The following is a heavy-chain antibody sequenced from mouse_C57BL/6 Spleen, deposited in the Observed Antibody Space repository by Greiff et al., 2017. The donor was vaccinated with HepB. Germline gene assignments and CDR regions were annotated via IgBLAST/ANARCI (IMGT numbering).Heavy chain of an antibody. CDR1: GYTFTDYY. Sequence: EVQLQQSGPELVKPGASVKISCKASGYTFTDYYMNWVKQSHGKSLEWIGDINPNNGGTSYNQKFKGKATLTVDKSSSTAYMELRSLTSEDSAVYYCAREVPITTVVAPEAYWGQGTLVTVSA. V-gene: IGHV1-26*01. D-gene: IGHD1-1*01. CDR3: AREVPITTVVAPEAY. J-gene: IGHJ3*01. CDR2: INPNNGGT.